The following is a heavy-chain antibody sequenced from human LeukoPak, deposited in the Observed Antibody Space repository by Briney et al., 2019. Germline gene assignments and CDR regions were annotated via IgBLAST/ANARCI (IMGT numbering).Heavy chain of an antibody. CDR3: ARGANWGYVNNWFDP. V-gene: IGHV4-59*01. D-gene: IGHD7-27*01. Sequence: SETLSLTCTVSVGSIRSYYWSWMRQPPRKGREWSGHIYYSGSTNYNPSLKSRVTISVDTSKNQFSLTLSSVTAAETAVYYCARGANWGYVNNWFDPWREATLVTVCS. CDR2: IYYSGST. J-gene: IGHJ5*02. CDR1: VGSIRSYY.